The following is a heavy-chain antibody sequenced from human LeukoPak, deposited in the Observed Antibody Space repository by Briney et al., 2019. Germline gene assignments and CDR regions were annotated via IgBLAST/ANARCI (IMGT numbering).Heavy chain of an antibody. CDR1: GFTFDDYA. CDR3: AKGFGRQQLVDYYFDY. CDR2: ISWNSGSI. J-gene: IGHJ4*02. Sequence: PGRSLRLSCAASGFTFDDYAMHWVRQAPGKGLEWVSGISWNSGSIGYADSVKGRFTISRDNAKNSLYLQMNSLRAEDMALHYCAKGFGRQQLVDYYFDYWGQGTLVTVSS. V-gene: IGHV3-9*03. D-gene: IGHD6-13*01.